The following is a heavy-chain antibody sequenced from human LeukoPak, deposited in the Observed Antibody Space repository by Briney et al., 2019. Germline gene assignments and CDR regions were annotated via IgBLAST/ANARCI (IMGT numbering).Heavy chain of an antibody. CDR1: GGSIGSSRFY. CDR3: ARHCSDGGCYEY. J-gene: IGHJ4*02. CDR2: IDYSGKT. V-gene: IGHV4-39*01. D-gene: IGHD2-15*01. Sequence: SETLSLTCTVSGGSIGSSRFYWGWLRQPPGKGLEWTGSIDYSGKTFYNPSLKSRVTISVDTSKNQFSLKLSSVTAADTAVYYCARHCSDGGCYEYWGQGTLVTVSS.